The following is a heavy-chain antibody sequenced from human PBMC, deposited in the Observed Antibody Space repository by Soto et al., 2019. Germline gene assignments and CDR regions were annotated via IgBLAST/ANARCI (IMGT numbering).Heavy chain of an antibody. D-gene: IGHD3-10*01. Sequence: GGSLRLSCAASGFTFSSYSMSWVRQAPGKGLEWVSGFRTSGDGGTTYYADSVKGRFTISKDNSKNMLLLQMNSLRAEDTAIYYCAKKVNSGPGSQCFDAWGQGTLVTVSS. CDR3: AKKVNSGPGSQCFDA. V-gene: IGHV3-23*01. CDR2: FRTSGDGGTT. CDR1: GFTFSSYS. J-gene: IGHJ5*02.